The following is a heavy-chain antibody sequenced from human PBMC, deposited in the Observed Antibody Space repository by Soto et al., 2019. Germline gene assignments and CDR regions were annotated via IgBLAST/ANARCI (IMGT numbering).Heavy chain of an antibody. CDR3: VRGDGYYYDGNGYLGRH. D-gene: IGHD3-22*01. V-gene: IGHV3-23*01. Sequence: GVLRLSCAASGFTFSSYAMSWVRQTPGKGLEWVSTLSGSGGTTYYADSVKGQLTISRDNSKNTLYLQMNSLRAEDTAVYYCVRGDGYYYDGNGYLGRHWGQGTLVTVSS. J-gene: IGHJ4*02. CDR1: GFTFSSYA. CDR2: LSGSGGTT.